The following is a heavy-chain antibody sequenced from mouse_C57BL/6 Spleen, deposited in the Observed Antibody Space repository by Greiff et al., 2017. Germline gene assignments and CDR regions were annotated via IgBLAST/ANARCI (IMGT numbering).Heavy chain of an antibody. J-gene: IGHJ2*01. CDR2: IYPGDGDT. CDR1: GYAFSSSW. CDR3: ARGDLLLDY. D-gene: IGHD1-1*01. Sequence: VQLQQSGPELVKPGASVKISCKASGYAFSSSWMNWVKQRPGKGLEWIGRIYPGDGDTNYNGKFKGKATLTADKSSSTAYMQLSSLTSEDSAVYFCARGDLLLDYWGQGTTLTVSS. V-gene: IGHV1-82*01.